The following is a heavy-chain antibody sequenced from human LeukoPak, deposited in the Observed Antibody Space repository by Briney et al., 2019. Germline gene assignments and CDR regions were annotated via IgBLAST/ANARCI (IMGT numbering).Heavy chain of an antibody. Sequence: PSETLSLTCTVSGGSISSFYWSWIRQPAGKGLEWIGRIFTSGSTNYNPSLKSRVTISVDTSKNQFSLKLSSVTAADTAVYYCARYGYYAFDIWGQGTMVTVSS. J-gene: IGHJ3*02. CDR3: ARYGYYAFDI. CDR2: IFTSGST. CDR1: GGSISSFY. V-gene: IGHV4-4*07. D-gene: IGHD3-22*01.